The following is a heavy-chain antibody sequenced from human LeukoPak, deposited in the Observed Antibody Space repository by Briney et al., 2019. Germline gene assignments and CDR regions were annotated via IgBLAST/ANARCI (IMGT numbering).Heavy chain of an antibody. D-gene: IGHD1-1*01. CDR2: INYGGNT. Sequence: SETLSITCTVSSGSISSSAYHWGWIRQPPGKGLEWIGTINYGGNTYYNLSLKSRVIIFLDTSKNQFSLKLSSVTAADTAVYYCARDRGTWNDDGFDYWGQGTLVTVSS. CDR3: ARDRGTWNDDGFDY. V-gene: IGHV4-39*07. J-gene: IGHJ4*02. CDR1: SGSISSSAYH.